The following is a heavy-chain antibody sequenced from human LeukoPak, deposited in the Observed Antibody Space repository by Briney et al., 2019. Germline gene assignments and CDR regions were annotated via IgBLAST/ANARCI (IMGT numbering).Heavy chain of an antibody. Sequence: GASVKVSCKASGYTFTGYYMHWVRQAPGQGLEWMGWIKPNSGGTRSAQKFQGRVTMTRDTSISTAYMELSSLRYDDTAVYYCATNILVRDIINWFDPWGQGTRVTVSS. V-gene: IGHV1-2*02. CDR1: GYTFTGYY. CDR2: IKPNSGGT. J-gene: IGHJ5*02. D-gene: IGHD3-10*01. CDR3: ATNILVRDIINWFDP.